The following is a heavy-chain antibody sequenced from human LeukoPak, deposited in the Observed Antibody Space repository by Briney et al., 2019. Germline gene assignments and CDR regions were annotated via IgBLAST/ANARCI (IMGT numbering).Heavy chain of an antibody. CDR1: GFTFDDYA. CDR3: AKDSKAVTGTGNIDY. Sequence: PGRSLRLSCAASGFTFDDYAMHWVRQAPGKGLEWVSGISWNSGTIGYADSVKGRFTISRDNAKKSLYLQMNSLRAEDTAVYYCAKDSKAVTGTGNIDYWGQGTLVTVSS. V-gene: IGHV3-9*01. CDR2: ISWNSGTI. J-gene: IGHJ4*02. D-gene: IGHD6-19*01.